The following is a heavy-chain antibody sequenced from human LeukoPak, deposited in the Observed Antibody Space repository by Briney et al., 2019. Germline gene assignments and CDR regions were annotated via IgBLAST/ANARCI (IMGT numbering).Heavy chain of an antibody. CDR1: GYTFTSYG. CDR3: ARYGYCSSTSCHYYYYGMDV. CDR2: ISAYNGNT. J-gene: IGHJ6*04. D-gene: IGHD2-2*01. V-gene: IGHV1-18*04. Sequence: ASVKVSCKASGYTFTSYGISWVRQAPGQGLEWMRWISAYNGNTNYAQKLQGRVTMTTDTSTSTAYMELRSLRSDDTAVYYCARYGYCSSTSCHYYYYGMDVRGKGTTVTVSS.